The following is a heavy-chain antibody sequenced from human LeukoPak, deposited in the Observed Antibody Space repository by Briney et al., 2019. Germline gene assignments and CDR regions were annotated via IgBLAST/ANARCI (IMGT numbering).Heavy chain of an antibody. V-gene: IGHV4-30-4*01. CDR1: GGPISSGDYY. CDR2: IYYSGST. Sequence: SQTLSLTCTVSGGPISSGDYYWSWIRQPPGKGLEWIGYIYYSGSTYYNPSLKSRVTISVDTSKNQFSLKLSSVTAADTAVYYCARLRYFDWFFLDYWGQGTLVTVSS. D-gene: IGHD3-9*01. J-gene: IGHJ4*02. CDR3: ARLRYFDWFFLDY.